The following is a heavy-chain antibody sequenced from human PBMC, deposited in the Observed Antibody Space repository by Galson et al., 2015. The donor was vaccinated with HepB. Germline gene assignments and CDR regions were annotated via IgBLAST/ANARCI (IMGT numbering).Heavy chain of an antibody. CDR1: GFTVSNNY. V-gene: IGHV3-66*01. Sequence: SLRLSCAASGFTVSNNYMSWVRQAPGKGLEWVSVIYSGGSTYYADSVKGRFTISRDNSKNTLYLQMNSLRAEDTAVYYCATNTPHYDILTGYNLNAADIWGQGTMVTVSS. CDR2: IYSGGST. J-gene: IGHJ3*02. CDR3: ATNTPHYDILTGYNLNAADI. D-gene: IGHD3-9*01.